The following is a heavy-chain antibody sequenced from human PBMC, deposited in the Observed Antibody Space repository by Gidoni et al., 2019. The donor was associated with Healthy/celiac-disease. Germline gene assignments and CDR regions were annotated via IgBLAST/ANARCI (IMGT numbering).Heavy chain of an antibody. CDR2: IYYSGST. CDR1: GCSIICGGYY. J-gene: IGHJ5*02. Sequence: QVQLQESGPVLVKPSQTMSLTCPVSGCSIICGGYYCSWIRQHPGKGLEWSGYIYYSGSTYYNPSLKSGVTISVDTYKNQFSLKLSSVTAADTAVYYCARETSGWYKSSWFDPWGQGTLVTVSS. D-gene: IGHD6-19*01. CDR3: ARETSGWYKSSWFDP. V-gene: IGHV4-31*03.